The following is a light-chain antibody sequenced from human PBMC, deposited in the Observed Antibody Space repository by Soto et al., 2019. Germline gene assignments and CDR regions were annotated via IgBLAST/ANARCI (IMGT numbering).Light chain of an antibody. J-gene: IGKJ5*01. Sequence: IVLTESRFTVSSSPGERSTLSFSTSQSVSNTYVAWYQQKPGQAPRLLIYDTSSRVTGIPDRFSGSGSGTDFTLTISRLEPEDFAVFYCQQYGTSEIIFGQGTRLEI. CDR3: QQYGTSEII. CDR2: DTS. V-gene: IGKV3-20*01. CDR1: QSVSNTY.